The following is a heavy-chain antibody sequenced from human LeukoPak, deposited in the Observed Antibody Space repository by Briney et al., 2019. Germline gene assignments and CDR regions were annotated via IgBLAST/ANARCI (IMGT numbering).Heavy chain of an antibody. V-gene: IGHV3-30-3*01. CDR2: ISYDGSNK. J-gene: IGHJ3*02. D-gene: IGHD3-22*01. CDR1: GFTFSSYA. Sequence: GGSLRLSCAASGFTFSSYAMHWVRQAPGKGLEWVAVISYDGSNKYYADSVKGRFTISRDNSKNTLYLQMNSLRAEDTAVYYCARDQGHYYDSSGYRWGEAFDIWGQGTMVTVSS. CDR3: ARDQGHYYDSSGYRWGEAFDI.